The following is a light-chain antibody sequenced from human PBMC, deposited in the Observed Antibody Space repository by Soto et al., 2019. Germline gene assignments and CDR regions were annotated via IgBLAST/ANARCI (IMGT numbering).Light chain of an antibody. CDR2: GVS. CDR1: RSIGTW. Sequence: DIQMPPSPSTLTASVXVSATIXRRASRSIGTWLAWYQQRPGKAPKLLVYGVSSLETGVPSRFSGSGSGTEFALTISSLQSEDFAVYYCQQYNNWPRTFGQGTELDIK. V-gene: IGKV1-5*01. J-gene: IGKJ1*01. CDR3: QQYNNWPRT.